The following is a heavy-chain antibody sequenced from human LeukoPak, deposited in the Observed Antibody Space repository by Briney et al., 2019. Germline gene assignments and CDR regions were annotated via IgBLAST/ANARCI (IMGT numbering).Heavy chain of an antibody. CDR2: ISTSGTI. V-gene: IGHV3-48*01. J-gene: IGHJ4*02. CDR3: ARLTDY. CDR1: GFTFSSSS. Sequence: GGSLRLSCAASGFTFSSSSMNWVRQAPGKGLEWVSFISTSGTIYYADSVKGRFTISRDNAKSSLYLQMNSLRAEDTAVYYCARLTDYWGQGTLVTVSS.